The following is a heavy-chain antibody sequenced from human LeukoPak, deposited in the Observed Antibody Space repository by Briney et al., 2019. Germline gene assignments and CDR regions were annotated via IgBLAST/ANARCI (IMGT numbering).Heavy chain of an antibody. CDR2: IYSGGRT. CDR3: ARHLDDFWSGYPDY. Sequence: GGSLRLSCAASGFTVSSTYMGWVRQAPGMGLEWVSVIYSGGRTYYADSVKGRFTISRDNSRNTLYLQMNSLRAEDTAVYYCARHLDDFWSGYPDYWGQGTLVTVSS. V-gene: IGHV3-66*04. J-gene: IGHJ4*02. D-gene: IGHD3-3*01. CDR1: GFTVSSTY.